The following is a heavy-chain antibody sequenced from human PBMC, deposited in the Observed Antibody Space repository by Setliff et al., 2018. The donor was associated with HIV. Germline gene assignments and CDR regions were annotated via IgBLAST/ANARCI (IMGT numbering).Heavy chain of an antibody. CDR1: GYSISSGYY. V-gene: IGHV4-38-2*01. CDR3: ARGFSGHYSFTGYMDV. CDR2: IQHSGRI. J-gene: IGHJ6*03. Sequence: ETLSLTCAVSGYSISSGYYWGWIRQPPGKGLEWIGEIQHSGRINYNPSLRSRVTISVDTSKKQFSLKLSSVTAADTAVYYCARGFSGHYSFTGYMDVWGKGTTVTVSS. D-gene: IGHD3-22*01.